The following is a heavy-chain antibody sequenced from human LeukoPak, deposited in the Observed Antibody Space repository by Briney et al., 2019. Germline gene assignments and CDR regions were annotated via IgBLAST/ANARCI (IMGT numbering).Heavy chain of an antibody. Sequence: PGGSLRLSCAASGFTFSSYAMSWVRQPPGKGLEWIGEIYHSGSTNYNPSLKSRVTISVDKSKNQFSLKLSSVTAADTAVYYCARVPYSSSWPGFDPWGQGTLVTVSS. CDR1: GFTFSSYAM. V-gene: IGHV4-4*02. D-gene: IGHD6-13*01. J-gene: IGHJ5*02. CDR2: IYHSGST. CDR3: ARVPYSSSWPGFDP.